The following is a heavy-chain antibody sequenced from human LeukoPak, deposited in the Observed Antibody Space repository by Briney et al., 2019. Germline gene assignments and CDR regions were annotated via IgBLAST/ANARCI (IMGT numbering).Heavy chain of an antibody. J-gene: IGHJ4*02. CDR2: IYSGGTT. CDR3: ARDPPGIAASVSGG. D-gene: IGHD6-13*01. Sequence: GGSLRLSCTASGFTVSNNYMNWVRQAPGKGLEWVALIYSGGTTNYADSVKGRFTISRDNSKNTLCLQMTNVRVEDTAVYYCARDPPGIAASVSGGWGQGTLVTVSS. V-gene: IGHV3-53*01. CDR1: GFTVSNNY.